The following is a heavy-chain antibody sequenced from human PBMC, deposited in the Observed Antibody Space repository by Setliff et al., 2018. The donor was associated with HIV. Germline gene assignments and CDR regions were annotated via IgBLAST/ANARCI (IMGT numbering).Heavy chain of an antibody. Sequence: PSETLSLTCTVSGGYMSGYYWSWIRQSPGKGLEWIGYIFSSGTTDYNPSLKSRVTLALDTSTNQFSLKLRSVTAADTAVYYCARDYGSGSYDHWGQGTLVTVSS. D-gene: IGHD3-10*01. CDR1: GGYMSGYY. CDR3: ARDYGSGSYDH. CDR2: IFSSGTT. J-gene: IGHJ5*02. V-gene: IGHV4-59*08.